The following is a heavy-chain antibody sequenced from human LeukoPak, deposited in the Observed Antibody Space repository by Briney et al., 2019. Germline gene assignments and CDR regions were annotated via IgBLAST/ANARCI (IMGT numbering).Heavy chain of an antibody. V-gene: IGHV1-69*04. CDR1: GGTFSSYA. Sequence: SVKVSCKASGGTFSSYAISWVRQAPGQGLEWMGRIIPILGIANYAQKFQGRVTITADKSTSTAYMELSSLRSEDTAVYYCARVIVDIAVVPAATPENYYYYYGMDVWGQGTTVTVSS. CDR2: IIPILGIA. D-gene: IGHD2-2*03. CDR3: ARVIVDIAVVPAATPENYYYYYGMDV. J-gene: IGHJ6*02.